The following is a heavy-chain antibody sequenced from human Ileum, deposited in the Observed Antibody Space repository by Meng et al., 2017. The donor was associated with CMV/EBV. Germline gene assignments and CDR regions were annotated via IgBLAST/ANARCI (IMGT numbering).Heavy chain of an antibody. V-gene: IGHV3-48*03. J-gene: IGHJ4*02. Sequence: GGSLRLSCAASGFTFSSYAMHWVRQAPGKGPEWISHTGRDGTVYADSAKGRFTTTKDNAKNSVYLQMNSLRAEDTAVYYCARDGEDQLIHWFDYWGQGSLVTVSS. CDR1: GFTFSSYA. D-gene: IGHD5-18*01. CDR3: ARDGEDQLIHWFDY. CDR2: TGRDGTV.